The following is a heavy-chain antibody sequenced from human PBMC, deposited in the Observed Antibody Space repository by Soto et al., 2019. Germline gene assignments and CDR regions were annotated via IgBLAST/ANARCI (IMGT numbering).Heavy chain of an antibody. CDR3: AKEYSSGWYVFDY. CDR2: ISYDGSNK. Sequence: GGSLRLSCAASGFTFSSYGMHWVRQAPGKGLEWVAVISYDGSNKYYADSVKGRFTISRDNSKNTLYLQMNSLRAEDTAVYYCAKEYSSGWYVFDYWGQGTLVTVSS. J-gene: IGHJ4*02. CDR1: GFTFSSYG. D-gene: IGHD6-19*01. V-gene: IGHV3-30*18.